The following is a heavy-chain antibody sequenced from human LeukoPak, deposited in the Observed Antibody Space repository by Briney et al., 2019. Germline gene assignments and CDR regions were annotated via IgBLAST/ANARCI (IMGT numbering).Heavy chain of an antibody. Sequence: PGGSLRLSCAASGFAVSSNYMSWVRQAPGKGLEWVSNLSGSGATTYYADSVKGRFTISRDNSKNTVYLQMNSLRAEDTAVYYCARDLEFFGRYFDYWGQGTLVTVSS. CDR3: ARDLEFFGRYFDY. CDR1: GFAVSSNY. J-gene: IGHJ4*02. CDR2: SGSGATT. V-gene: IGHV3-53*01. D-gene: IGHD3-10*01.